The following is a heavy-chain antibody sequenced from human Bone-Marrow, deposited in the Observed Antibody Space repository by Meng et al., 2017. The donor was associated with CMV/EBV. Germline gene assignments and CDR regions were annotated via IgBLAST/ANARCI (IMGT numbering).Heavy chain of an antibody. CDR1: GFTFSSYE. Sequence: GESLKISCAASGFTFSSYEMNWVRQAPGKGLEWVSYISSSGSTIYYADSVKGRFTISRDNAKNSLYLQMNSLRAEDTAVYYCAREPPLADTPQYYSNYWGQGTLVTVSS. D-gene: IGHD2-15*01. CDR3: AREPPLADTPQYYSNY. CDR2: ISSSGSTI. J-gene: IGHJ4*02. V-gene: IGHV3-48*03.